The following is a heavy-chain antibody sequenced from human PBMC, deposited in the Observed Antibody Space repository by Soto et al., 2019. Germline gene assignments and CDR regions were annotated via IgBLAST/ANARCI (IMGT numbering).Heavy chain of an antibody. D-gene: IGHD2-15*01. CDR1: GGTFSSYT. CDR3: AQGGY. J-gene: IGHJ4*02. V-gene: IGHV1-69*02. CDR2: LIPNLGIA. Sequence: QVQLVQSGAEVKKPGSSVKVSCKASGGTFSSYTISWVRQAPGQGLEWMGRLIPNLGIANYARKFQGRVKITADKGTSTANMELRSLRYEDTGVYYCAQGGYWGQGTLVTVSS.